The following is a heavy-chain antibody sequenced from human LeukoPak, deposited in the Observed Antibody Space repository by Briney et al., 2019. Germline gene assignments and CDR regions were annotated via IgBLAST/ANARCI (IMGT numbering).Heavy chain of an antibody. V-gene: IGHV4-34*01. CDR2: INHSGST. CDR3: ARYQLLLYNWFDP. Sequence: TETPSLTCAVYGGSFSGYYWSWIRQPPGKGLEWIGEINHSGSTNYNPSLKSRVTISVDTSKNQFSLKLSSVTAADTAVYYCARYQLLLYNWFDPWGQGTLVTVSS. D-gene: IGHD2-2*01. J-gene: IGHJ5*02. CDR1: GGSFSGYY.